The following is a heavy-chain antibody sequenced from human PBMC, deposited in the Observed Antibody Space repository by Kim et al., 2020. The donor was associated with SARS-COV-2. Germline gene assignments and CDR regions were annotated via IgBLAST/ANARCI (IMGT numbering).Heavy chain of an antibody. J-gene: IGHJ3*02. CDR3: ASQMYYDILTGYYISSGNGDAFDI. D-gene: IGHD3-9*01. CDR2: INPSGGST. V-gene: IGHV1-46*01. CDR1: GYTFTSYY. Sequence: ASVKVSCKASGYTFTSYYMHWVRQAPGQGLEWMGIINPSGGSTSYAQKFQGRVTITRDTSTSTVYMELSSLRSEDTAVYYCASQMYYDILTGYYISSGNGDAFDIWGQGTMVTVSS.